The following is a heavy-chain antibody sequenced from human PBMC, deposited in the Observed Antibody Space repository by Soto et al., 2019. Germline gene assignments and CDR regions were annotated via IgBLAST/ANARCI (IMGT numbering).Heavy chain of an antibody. D-gene: IGHD3-10*01. CDR2: ISYDGSDQ. CDR3: AKDTGADY. V-gene: IGHV3-30*18. Sequence: GGSLRLSCAASWFTFSSYGMYWVRQAPGKGLEWVARISYDGSDQFYGDSVKGRFTISRDNSKNTLYLQMNSLRSEDTAVYYCAKDTGADYWGQGTVVIVSS. CDR1: WFTFSSYG. J-gene: IGHJ4*02.